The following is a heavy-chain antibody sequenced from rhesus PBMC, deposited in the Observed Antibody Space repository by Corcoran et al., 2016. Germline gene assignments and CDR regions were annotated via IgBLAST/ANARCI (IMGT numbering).Heavy chain of an antibody. CDR3: ARYCTGSGCYAGLDS. D-gene: IGHD2-21*01. CDR2: IYGSGSST. Sequence: QLQLQESGPGLVKPSETLSVTCAVSGGSISSSYWSWIRQAPGKGLEWIGYIYGSGSSTNYNPSLKSRFTLSVDTSKNQLSLKLSSVTAADTAVYYCARYCTGSGCYAGLDSWGQGVVVTVSS. CDR1: GGSISSSY. J-gene: IGHJ6*01. V-gene: IGHV4-169*01.